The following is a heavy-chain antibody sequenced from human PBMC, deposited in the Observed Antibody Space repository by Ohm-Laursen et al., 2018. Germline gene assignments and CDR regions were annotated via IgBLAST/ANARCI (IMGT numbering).Heavy chain of an antibody. J-gene: IGHJ4*02. CDR3: ARLRGGRDTYYFDS. D-gene: IGHD5-18*01. CDR2: IKQDGGQQ. Sequence: SLRLSCAASGFTFSSYWMSWVRQAPGKGLEWVANIKQDGGQQYYVDSMKGRFTISRDNAKRSLYLQMNSLRAEDTAVYYCARLRGGRDTYYFDSWGQGTLVTVSS. CDR1: GFTFSSYW. V-gene: IGHV3-7*01.